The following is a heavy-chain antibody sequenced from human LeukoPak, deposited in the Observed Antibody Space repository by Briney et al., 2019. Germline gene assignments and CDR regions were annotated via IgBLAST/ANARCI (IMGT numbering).Heavy chain of an antibody. D-gene: IGHD6-19*01. J-gene: IGHJ6*02. Sequence: TSETLSLTCTVSGGSISSYYWSWIRQPPGKGLEWIGYIYYSGSTSYNPSLKSRVTISVDTSKNQFSLKLSSVTAADTAVYYCARDTGAVAGPYYYYYYGMDVWGQGTTVTVSS. CDR3: ARDTGAVAGPYYYYYYGMDV. CDR1: GGSISSYY. CDR2: IYYSGST. V-gene: IGHV4-59*01.